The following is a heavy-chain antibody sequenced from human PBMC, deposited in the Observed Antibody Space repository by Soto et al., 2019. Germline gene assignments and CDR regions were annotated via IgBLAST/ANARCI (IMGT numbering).Heavy chain of an antibody. V-gene: IGHV4-59*01. D-gene: IGHD3-22*01. Sequence: PSETLSLTCTVSGGSISSYYWSWIRQPPGKGLEWIGYIYYSGSTNYNPSLKSRVTISVDTSKNQFSLKLSSVTAADTAVYYCASTDYYDSSGYYSFGYWGQGTLVTVSS. CDR2: IYYSGST. CDR3: ASTDYYDSSGYYSFGY. J-gene: IGHJ4*02. CDR1: GGSISSYY.